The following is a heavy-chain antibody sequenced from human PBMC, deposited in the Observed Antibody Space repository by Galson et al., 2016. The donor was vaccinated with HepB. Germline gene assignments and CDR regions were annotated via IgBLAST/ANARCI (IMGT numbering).Heavy chain of an antibody. Sequence: QSGAEVKKPGESLRISCKGSGFSFTTSWIAWVRLMPGKGLEWMGIIFPRDSETRYSTAFQGHVTISVDKSIATAYLQWTSVKASDTAMYFCARVEFASGTYYNPNGYSYYGLDVWGKGTTVTVSS. J-gene: IGHJ6*04. V-gene: IGHV5-51*01. CDR1: GFSFTTSW. CDR3: ARVEFASGTYYNPNGYSYYGLDV. D-gene: IGHD3-10*01. CDR2: IFPRDSET.